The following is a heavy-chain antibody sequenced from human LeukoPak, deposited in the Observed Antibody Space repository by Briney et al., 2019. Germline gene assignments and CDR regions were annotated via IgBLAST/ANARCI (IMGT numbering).Heavy chain of an antibody. V-gene: IGHV4-59*01. D-gene: IGHD3-9*01. J-gene: IGHJ5*02. CDR1: GGSISSYH. Sequence: SETLSLTCTVSGGSISSYHWSWIRQPPGKGLEWIGYTYYSGSTNYNPSLKSRVTISVDTSKNQFSLKLSSVTAADTAVYYCARDSSDILTGYYPFDPWGQGTLVTVSS. CDR3: ARDSSDILTGYYPFDP. CDR2: TYYSGST.